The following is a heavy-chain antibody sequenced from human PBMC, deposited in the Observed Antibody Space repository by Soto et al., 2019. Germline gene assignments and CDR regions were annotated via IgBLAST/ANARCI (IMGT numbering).Heavy chain of an antibody. D-gene: IGHD6-13*01. Sequence: PGGSLRLSCAASGFTFADYAMHWVRQAPGKGLEWVSGISWNSNTIGYADSVKGRFTISRDNAKNSLYLQMNGLRAEDTALYYCAKDSPYSSSWSRAFDIWGQGTMVTVSS. CDR1: GFTFADYA. J-gene: IGHJ3*02. V-gene: IGHV3-9*01. CDR2: ISWNSNTI. CDR3: AKDSPYSSSWSRAFDI.